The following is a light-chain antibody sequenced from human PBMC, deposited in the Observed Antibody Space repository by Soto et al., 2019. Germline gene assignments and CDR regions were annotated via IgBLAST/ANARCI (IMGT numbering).Light chain of an antibody. CDR3: QPYNSYWT. J-gene: IGKJ1*01. V-gene: IGKV1-39*01. CDR2: AAS. Sequence: DIQMTQSPSSLSAFVGDRVTITCRASQSIGNFLNWYQQRPGKAPELLIYAASNLQSGVPSRFSGSGSETAFTLDISTLRPADFATYVAQPYNSYWTSGQWT. CDR1: QSIGNF.